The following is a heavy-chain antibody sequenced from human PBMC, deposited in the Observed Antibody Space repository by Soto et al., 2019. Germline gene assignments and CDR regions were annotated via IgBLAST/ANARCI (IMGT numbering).Heavy chain of an antibody. J-gene: IGHJ5*02. CDR2: INPSGGST. D-gene: IGHD2-8*01. Sequence: ASVKVSCKASGYTFTSYYMHWVRQAPGQGLEWIGIINPSGGSTSYAQKFQGRVTMTRDTSTSTAYMELSSLRSEDTAVYYCARSHSHIVLMVSPSWFYPWGQGTLVTVSS. CDR3: ARSHSHIVLMVSPSWFYP. CDR1: GYTFTSYY. V-gene: IGHV1-46*01.